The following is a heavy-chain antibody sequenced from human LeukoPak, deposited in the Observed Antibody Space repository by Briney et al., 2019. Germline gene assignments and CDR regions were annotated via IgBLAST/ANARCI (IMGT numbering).Heavy chain of an antibody. J-gene: IGHJ3*02. V-gene: IGHV3-53*01. Sequence: GGSLRLSCAASGFTVSSNYMSWVRQAPGKGLEWVSVIYSGGSTYYADSVKGRFTISRDNSKNTLYLQMNSLRAEDTAVYYCARECRVGALEAFDIWGQGTMVTVSS. D-gene: IGHD1-26*01. CDR2: IYSGGST. CDR1: GFTVSSNY. CDR3: ARECRVGALEAFDI.